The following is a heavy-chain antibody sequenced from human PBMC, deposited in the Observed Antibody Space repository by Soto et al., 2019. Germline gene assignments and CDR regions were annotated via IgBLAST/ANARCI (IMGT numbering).Heavy chain of an antibody. CDR3: ASFRIGAGIDY. V-gene: IGHV1-2*04. CDR2: INPNSGGT. D-gene: IGHD3-10*01. CDR1: GDNFTCYY. Sequence: ASVKVSCKASGDNFTCYYMHWVRQAPGQGLEWMGWINPNSGGTNSEQKFQGWVTMTRDTSISTAYMELSRLRSDDTAAYCCASFRIGAGIDYWGQGTLVTVSS. J-gene: IGHJ4*02.